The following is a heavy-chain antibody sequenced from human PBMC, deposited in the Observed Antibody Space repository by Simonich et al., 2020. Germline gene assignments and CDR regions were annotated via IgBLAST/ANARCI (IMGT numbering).Heavy chain of an antibody. CDR2: IKSDGSST. D-gene: IGHD7-27*01. CDR1: GFTFSSYW. V-gene: IGHV3-74*01. J-gene: IGHJ2*01. Sequence: EVQLVESGGGLVQPGGSLRLSCAASGFTFSSYWMNWVRQAPGKGLMWSSRIKSDGSSTSYADSVKGRFTISRDNAKNTLYLQMNSLRAEDTAVYYCAREAGDLWYFDLWGRGTLVTVSS. CDR3: AREAGDLWYFDL.